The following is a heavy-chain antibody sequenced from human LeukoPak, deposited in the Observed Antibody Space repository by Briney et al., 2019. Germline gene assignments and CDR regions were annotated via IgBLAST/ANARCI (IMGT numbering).Heavy chain of an antibody. CDR1: GGSVSSSGYY. Sequence: PSETLSLTCTVSGGSVSSSGYYWAWIRQPPGKGLEWIGTIYYSGSTYYNPSLKSRVTISADTSKNQFSLKLYSVTAADTAVYYCATRKLGNDYWGQGTLVTVSS. CDR3: ATRKLGNDY. V-gene: IGHV4-39*07. J-gene: IGHJ4*02. D-gene: IGHD7-27*01. CDR2: IYYSGST.